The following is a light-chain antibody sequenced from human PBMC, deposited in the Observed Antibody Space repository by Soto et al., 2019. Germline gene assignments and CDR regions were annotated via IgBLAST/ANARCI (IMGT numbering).Light chain of an antibody. J-gene: IGKJ2*01. V-gene: IGKV3-20*01. CDR1: QSVSSY. CDR3: QQYGSSPDT. Sequence: EIVLTQSPGTPSLSPGERATLSCRASQSVSSYLAWYQQKPGQAPRLLIYGASSRATGIPDRFSGSGSGTDFTLTISRLEPEDFAVYYCQQYGSSPDTFGQGTKLQIK. CDR2: GAS.